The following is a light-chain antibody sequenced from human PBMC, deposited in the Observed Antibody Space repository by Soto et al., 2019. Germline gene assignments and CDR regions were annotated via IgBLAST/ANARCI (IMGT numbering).Light chain of an antibody. V-gene: IGLV2-8*01. J-gene: IGLJ2*01. Sequence: QSVLTQPPSASGSPGQSVTISCTGTNSDVGAYNDVSWYQQRPGKAPKLMIYEVNKRPSGVPDRFSGSKSGNTASLTVSGVQAEDEADYYCSSYAGSNNLVFGGGTKLTVL. CDR1: NSDVGAYND. CDR2: EVN. CDR3: SSYAGSNNLV.